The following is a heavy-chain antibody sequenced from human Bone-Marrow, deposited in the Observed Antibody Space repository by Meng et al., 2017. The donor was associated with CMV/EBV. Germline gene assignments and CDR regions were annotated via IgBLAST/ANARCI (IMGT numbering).Heavy chain of an antibody. CDR1: GFTFSDHY. V-gene: IGHV3-72*01. CDR3: TTSIGHP. J-gene: IGHJ5*02. D-gene: IGHD1-14*01. Sequence: GGSLRLSCAASGFTFSDHYMDWVRQAPGKGLEWVGRTRNKANSYTTEYAASVKGRFTISRDDSKNSLYLQMNSLKTEDTAVYYCTTSIGHPWGQGTLVTVSS. CDR2: TRNKANSYTT.